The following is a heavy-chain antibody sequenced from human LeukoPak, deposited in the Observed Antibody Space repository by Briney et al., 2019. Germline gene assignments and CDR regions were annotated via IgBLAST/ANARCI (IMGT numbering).Heavy chain of an antibody. CDR1: GGSISSYY. CDR3: VRTSGYSYGYADY. D-gene: IGHD5-18*01. Sequence: PSETLSLTCTVSGGSISSYYWSWIRQPPGKGLEWIGYIYYSGSTNYNPSLKNRVTISVDTSKNQFSLKLSSVTAADTAVYYCVRTSGYSYGYADYWGQGTLVTVSS. CDR2: IYYSGST. J-gene: IGHJ4*02. V-gene: IGHV4-59*01.